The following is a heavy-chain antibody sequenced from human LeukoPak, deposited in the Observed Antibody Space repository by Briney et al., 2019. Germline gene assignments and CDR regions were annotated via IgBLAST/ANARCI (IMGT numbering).Heavy chain of an antibody. Sequence: LRLSCAASGFTFSSYAMSWVRQAPGKGLEWIGYIYYSGSTYYNPSLKSRVTISVDTSKNQFSLKLSSVTAADTAVYYCARDFDAFDIWGQGTMVTVSS. J-gene: IGHJ3*02. CDR2: IYYSGST. CDR1: GFTFSSYA. CDR3: ARDFDAFDI. V-gene: IGHV4-30-4*08.